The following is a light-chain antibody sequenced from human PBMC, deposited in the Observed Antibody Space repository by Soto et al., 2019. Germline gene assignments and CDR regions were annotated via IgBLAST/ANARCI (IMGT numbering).Light chain of an antibody. Sequence: EIVMTQSPATLSVSPGERVTLSCRASQSVSRNLAWYQQKPGQAPRLLIYGASTRATGIPARFSGSGSGTEFTLTISGLQSEDFAVYYCQQYNNWPPWTFGQGTKVEIK. V-gene: IGKV3-15*01. CDR3: QQYNNWPPWT. J-gene: IGKJ1*01. CDR1: QSVSRN. CDR2: GAS.